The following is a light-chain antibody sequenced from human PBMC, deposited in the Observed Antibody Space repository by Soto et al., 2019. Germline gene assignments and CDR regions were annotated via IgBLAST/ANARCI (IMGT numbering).Light chain of an antibody. V-gene: IGKV1-27*01. CDR2: AAS. J-gene: IGKJ3*01. CDR3: QKYNSAPPF. CDR1: QGISNY. Sequence: DIKMTQSPSSLSASVGDRVTITCRASQGISNYLAWYQQKPGKVPKLLIYAASTLQSGVSSRFSGSGSGTDFTLTISSLQPEDVATYYCQKYNSAPPFFGPGTKVDIK.